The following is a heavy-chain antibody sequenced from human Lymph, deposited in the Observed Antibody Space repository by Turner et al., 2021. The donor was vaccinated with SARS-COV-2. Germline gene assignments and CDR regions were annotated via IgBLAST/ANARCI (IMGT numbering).Heavy chain of an antibody. CDR2: ISSSSSYI. V-gene: IGHV3-21*01. CDR1: GFTFSTYS. D-gene: IGHD4-17*01. Sequence: EVQLVESGGGLVKPEGSLRLSCAASGFTFSTYSMNWVRQAPGKWLEWISSISSSSSYIYYADSVKGRFTISRDDAKNSLYLQMNSLRAEDTAVYYCARDIPTTADYFDYWGQGTLVTVSS. CDR3: ARDIPTTADYFDY. J-gene: IGHJ4*02.